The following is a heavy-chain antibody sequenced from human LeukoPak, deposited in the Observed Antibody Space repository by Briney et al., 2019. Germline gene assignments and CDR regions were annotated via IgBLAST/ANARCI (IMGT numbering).Heavy chain of an antibody. D-gene: IGHD4-11*01. V-gene: IGHV4-39*01. J-gene: IGHJ4*02. CDR2: IYYSGST. CDR3: ARHDYSNHGEQPTIDY. Sequence: SETLSLTCTVSGGSISSSSYYWGWIRQPPGKGLEWIGSIYYSGSTYYNPSLKSRVTISVDTSKNQFSLKLSSVTAADTAVYYCARHDYSNHGEQPTIDYWGQGTLVTVSS. CDR1: GGSISSSSYY.